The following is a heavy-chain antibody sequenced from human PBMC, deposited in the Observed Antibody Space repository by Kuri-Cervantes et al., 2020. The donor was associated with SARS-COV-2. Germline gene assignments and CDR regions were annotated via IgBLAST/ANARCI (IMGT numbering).Heavy chain of an antibody. J-gene: IGHJ4*02. D-gene: IGHD2-15*01. CDR2: IYYSGST. CDR1: GGSISSYY. V-gene: IGHV4-59*01. CDR3: AREGYCGGGSCFDY. Sequence: ESLKISCTVAGGSISSYYWSWIRQPPGKGLEWIGYIYYSGSTNYNPSLKSRVTISVDTSKNQFSLKLSSVTAADTAVYYCAREGYCGGGSCFDYWGQGTLVTVSS.